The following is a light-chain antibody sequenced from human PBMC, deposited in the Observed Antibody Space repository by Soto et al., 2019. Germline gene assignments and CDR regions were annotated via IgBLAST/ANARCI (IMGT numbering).Light chain of an antibody. CDR3: QQYNANWT. CDR2: KAS. J-gene: IGKJ1*01. V-gene: IGKV1-5*03. Sequence: DIQMTQSPSTLSASVGDRVTITCRASQSISSWLAWYQQKPGKAPKLLIYKASTLQSGVPSRLSGSGSGTEFTLAISSLQPDDSATYYCQQYNANWTFGQGTKV. CDR1: QSISSW.